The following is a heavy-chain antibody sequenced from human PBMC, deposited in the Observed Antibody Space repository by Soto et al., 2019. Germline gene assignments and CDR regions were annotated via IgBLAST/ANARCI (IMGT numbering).Heavy chain of an antibody. CDR1: GGSFSGYY. CDR2: INHSGGT. J-gene: IGHJ4*02. CDR3: ARGWDRFDF. Sequence: SETLSLTCAVYGGSFSGYYWSWVRQPPGKGLEWIGKINHSGGTTYIPSLQSRLTMSVDTSKNQFSLKLTSVTAADTAVYYCARGWDRFDFWGQGTPVTVSS. D-gene: IGHD1-26*01. V-gene: IGHV4-34*01.